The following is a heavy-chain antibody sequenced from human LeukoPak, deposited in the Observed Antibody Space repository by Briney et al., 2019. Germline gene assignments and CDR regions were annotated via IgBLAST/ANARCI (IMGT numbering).Heavy chain of an antibody. CDR3: ARRGWGNDRLSFYDY. J-gene: IGHJ4*02. D-gene: IGHD3-16*02. CDR2: IYRGGNT. CDR1: GGSISSSSYY. Sequence: SETLSLTCSVSGGSISSSSYYWDWIRQPPGKGLEWIGSIYRGGNTYYNPSLKSRVTILADMSTNQFFLRLTSVTAADTAIYYCARRGWGNDRLSFYDYWGLGTLVTVSS. V-gene: IGHV4-39*01.